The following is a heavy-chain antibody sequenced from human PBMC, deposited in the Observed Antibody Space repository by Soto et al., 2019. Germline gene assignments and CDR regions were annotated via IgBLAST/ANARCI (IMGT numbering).Heavy chain of an antibody. CDR1: GYEVSRHA. J-gene: IGHJ3*02. CDR3: VSDNPEHYDVSGNSHVGHLFDI. CDR2: VNAVNGNT. Sequence: AAVNVSCTPSGYEVSRHAIKWLRQAPGQSLEWIGWVNAVNGNTKYSQMFHGRVNFTVDTSATTAYMELVGLRSEDTCGFYCVSDNPEHYDVSGNSHVGHLFDIWGQATILT. D-gene: IGHD3-22*01. V-gene: IGHV1-3*01.